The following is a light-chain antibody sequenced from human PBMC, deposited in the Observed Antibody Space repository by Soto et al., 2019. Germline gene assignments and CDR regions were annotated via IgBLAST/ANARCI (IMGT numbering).Light chain of an antibody. J-gene: IGKJ4*01. Sequence: IDLTQSPGTLSLPPGDRATLSCRASLSLSNSVLAWYQQKPGQAPRLLIYGASKRATGVPDRFSGRGSGTDFTLTISRLEPEDFAVYYCQQYGSSPPLSFGGGTKVDIK. CDR1: LSLSNSV. CDR2: GAS. V-gene: IGKV3-20*01. CDR3: QQYGSSPPLS.